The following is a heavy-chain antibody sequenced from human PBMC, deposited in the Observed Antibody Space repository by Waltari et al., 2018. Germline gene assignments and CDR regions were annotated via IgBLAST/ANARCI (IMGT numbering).Heavy chain of an antibody. V-gene: IGHV1-2*02. Sequence: QVQLVQSGAEVKKPGASVKVSCKASGYTFTSYYMHWVRQAPGQGLEWMGIINPSGGGTNYAQKFQGRVTMTRDTSISTAYMELSRLRSDDTAVYYCARDVCEVTTCDYYGMDVWGQGTTVTVSS. CDR1: GYTFTSYY. CDR2: INPSGGGT. D-gene: IGHD4-17*01. CDR3: ARDVCEVTTCDYYGMDV. J-gene: IGHJ6*02.